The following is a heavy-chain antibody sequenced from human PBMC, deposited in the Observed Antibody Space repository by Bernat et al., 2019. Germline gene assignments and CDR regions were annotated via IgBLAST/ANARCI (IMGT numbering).Heavy chain of an antibody. V-gene: IGHV3-53*01. J-gene: IGHJ1*01. CDR3: ATSIAAAGMGYFQH. D-gene: IGHD6-13*01. CDR1: GFTVSSNH. Sequence: EVQLVESGGGLIQPGGSLRLSCAASGFTVSSNHMSWVRQAPGKGLEWVSVIYSGGNTVHADSVKGRFTISRDKSKNTLSLQMNSLRTEDTAMYYCATSIAAAGMGYFQHWGQGTLVTVSS. CDR2: IYSGGNT.